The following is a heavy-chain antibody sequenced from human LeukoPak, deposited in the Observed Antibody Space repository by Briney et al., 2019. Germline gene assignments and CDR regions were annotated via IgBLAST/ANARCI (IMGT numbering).Heavy chain of an antibody. Sequence: PGGSLRLSCAASGFTFSSHGMHWVRQAPGKGLEWVAVISYDENNKYYADSVKGRFTISRDSSKNTVYLQMSSLRAEDTAVYYCARRTGDEYFDYWGQGTLVTVSS. CDR1: GFTFSSHG. J-gene: IGHJ4*02. V-gene: IGHV3-30*03. D-gene: IGHD6-6*01. CDR3: ARRTGDEYFDY. CDR2: ISYDENNK.